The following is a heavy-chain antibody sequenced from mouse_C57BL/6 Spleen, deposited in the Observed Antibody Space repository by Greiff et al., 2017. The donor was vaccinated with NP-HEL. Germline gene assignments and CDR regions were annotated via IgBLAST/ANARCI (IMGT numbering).Heavy chain of an antibody. Sequence: EVQLQQSGPELVKPGASVKISCKASGYSFTGYYMNWVQQSPEKSLEWIGEINPSTGGTTYNQKFKAKATLTVDKSSSTAYMQLKSLTSEDSAVYYWARWGQDYYGSSYPYYYAMDYWGQGTSVTVSS. CDR3: ARWGQDYYGSSYPYYYAMDY. J-gene: IGHJ4*01. CDR1: GYSFTGYY. V-gene: IGHV1-42*01. D-gene: IGHD1-1*01. CDR2: INPSTGGT.